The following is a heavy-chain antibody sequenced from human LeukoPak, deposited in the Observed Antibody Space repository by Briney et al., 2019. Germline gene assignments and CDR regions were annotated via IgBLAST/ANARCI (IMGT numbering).Heavy chain of an antibody. V-gene: IGHV4-4*07. Sequence: PSETLSLTCTVSGGSISSYYWSWIRQPAGKGLEWIGRIYASGSTNYNPSLKSRVSISVDSSKNQFSLKLSSVTAADTAVYYCARGSDTAAGLYWGQGTLVTVSS. D-gene: IGHD6-13*01. CDR2: IYASGST. J-gene: IGHJ4*02. CDR3: ARGSDTAAGLY. CDR1: GGSISSYY.